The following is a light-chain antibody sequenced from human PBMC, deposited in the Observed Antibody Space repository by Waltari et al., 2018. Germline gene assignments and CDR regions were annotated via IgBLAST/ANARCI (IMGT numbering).Light chain of an antibody. J-gene: IGKJ1*01. CDR2: GAS. Sequence: EIVLTQSPGTLPLSPGERATLSCRASQIIGRYLAWYQQKPDQAPRLLIYGASSRATGIPDRFSGSGSGTDFSLTISRLEPEDFAVYYCQNHERLPATFGQGTKVEIK. CDR3: QNHERLPAT. CDR1: QIIGRY. V-gene: IGKV3-20*01.